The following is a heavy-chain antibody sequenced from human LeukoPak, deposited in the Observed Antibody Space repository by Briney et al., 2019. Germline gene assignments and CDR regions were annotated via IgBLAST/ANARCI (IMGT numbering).Heavy chain of an antibody. D-gene: IGHD3-10*01. CDR1: GFTFSSYA. CDR3: ARDRYYGSGSSDAFDI. J-gene: IGHJ3*02. CDR2: ISGSGGST. V-gene: IGHV3-23*01. Sequence: PGGSLTLSCAASGFTFSSYAMSWVRQAPGKGLEWVSAISGSGGSTYYADSVKGRFTISRDNSKNTLYLQMNSLRAEDTAVYYCARDRYYGSGSSDAFDIWGRGTTVTVSS.